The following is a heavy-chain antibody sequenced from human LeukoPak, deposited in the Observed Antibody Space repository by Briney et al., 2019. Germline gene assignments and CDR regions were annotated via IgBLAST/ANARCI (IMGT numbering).Heavy chain of an antibody. D-gene: IGHD5-24*01. CDR2: INPGGDNT. V-gene: IGHV1-46*01. Sequence: ASVKVSCKASGYTFTSYDINWVRQAPGQRLEWMGLINPGGDNTDYAQKFQGRVTMTSDTSARTVYMELSSLRSEDTAIYYCARIRDSYNDAYDIWGQGTVVTVPS. J-gene: IGHJ3*02. CDR1: GYTFTSYD. CDR3: ARIRDSYNDAYDI.